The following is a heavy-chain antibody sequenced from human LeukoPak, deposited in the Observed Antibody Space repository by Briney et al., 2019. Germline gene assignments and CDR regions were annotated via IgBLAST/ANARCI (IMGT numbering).Heavy chain of an antibody. CDR3: ARDPTSKGYCSSTSCYGDPWFDP. V-gene: IGHV3-7*03. CDR2: IKGDRSEK. CDR1: GFTFNNYW. Sequence: PGGSLRLSCAASGFTFNNYWMVWVRQAPGNGLEWVANIKGDRSEKFYVESVKGRFTISRDNAKNSLYLQRGSLRAEDTAVYYCARDPTSKGYCSSTSCYGDPWFDPWGQGTLVTVSS. D-gene: IGHD2-2*01. J-gene: IGHJ5*02.